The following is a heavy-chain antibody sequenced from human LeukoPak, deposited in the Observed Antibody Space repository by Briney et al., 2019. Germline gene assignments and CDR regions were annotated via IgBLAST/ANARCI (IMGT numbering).Heavy chain of an antibody. V-gene: IGHV1-2*02. D-gene: IGHD4-23*01. CDR2: INPNSGGT. CDR1: GYTFTSYY. J-gene: IGHJ6*02. CDR3: ARVKVRPHYYYGMDV. Sequence: ASVKVSCKASGYTFTSYYMHWVRQAPGQGLEWMGWINPNSGGTNYAQKFQGRVTMTRDTSISTAYMELSRLRSDDTAVYYCARVKVRPHYYYGMDVWGQGTTVTVSS.